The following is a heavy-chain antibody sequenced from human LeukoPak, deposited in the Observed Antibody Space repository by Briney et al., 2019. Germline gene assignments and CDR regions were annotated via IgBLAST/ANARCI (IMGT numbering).Heavy chain of an antibody. CDR3: ARGGDYGDYPFDY. V-gene: IGHV3-48*04. Sequence: GGSLRLSCAASGFTFSRYAMSWVRQAPGKGQEWISCISSSTSTIYYADSVRGRFTVSRDNAKNSLYLEMNNLSAEDTAVYYCARGGDYGDYPFDYWGQGTLVTVSS. CDR2: ISSSTSTI. J-gene: IGHJ4*02. CDR1: GFTFSRYA. D-gene: IGHD4-17*01.